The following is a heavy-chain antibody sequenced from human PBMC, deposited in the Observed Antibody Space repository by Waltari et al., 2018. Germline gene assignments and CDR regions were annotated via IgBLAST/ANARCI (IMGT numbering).Heavy chain of an antibody. D-gene: IGHD3-16*01. CDR1: GYTFTGYY. Sequence: QVQLVQSGAEVKKPGASVKVSCKASGYTFTGYYMHWVRTAPGQGLEWMGWINPNSGGTNYAQKFQGRVTMTRDTSISTAYMELSRLRSDDTAVYYCARDLFPGGTWDDWFDPWGQGTLVTVSS. J-gene: IGHJ5*02. V-gene: IGHV1-2*02. CDR2: INPNSGGT. CDR3: ARDLFPGGTWDDWFDP.